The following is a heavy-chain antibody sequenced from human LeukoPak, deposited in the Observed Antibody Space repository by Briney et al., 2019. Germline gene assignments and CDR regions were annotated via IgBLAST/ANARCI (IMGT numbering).Heavy chain of an antibody. D-gene: IGHD1-26*01. CDR2: ISGSGGST. J-gene: IGHJ4*02. V-gene: IGHV3-23*01. Sequence: PGGSLRLSCAASGFTFSSNWMHWVRQAPGKGLEWVSAISGSGGSTYYADSVKGRFTISRDNSKNTLYLQMNSLRAEDTAVYYCAKDRTHHSGIVGATAFDYWGQETLVTVSS. CDR1: GFTFSSNW. CDR3: AKDRTHHSGIVGATAFDY.